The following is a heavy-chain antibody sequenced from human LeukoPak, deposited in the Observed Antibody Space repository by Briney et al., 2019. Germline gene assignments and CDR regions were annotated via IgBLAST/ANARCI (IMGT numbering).Heavy chain of an antibody. J-gene: IGHJ4*02. Sequence: VASVKVSCKASGYTFTTHAIHWVRQAPGHRLGWMGCINAGNGDTKYSREFQGRVTITRDTSATTAYMELSSLRSEDMAVYYCASAYDGWSYFDYWGQGTLVTVSS. CDR2: INAGNGDT. CDR1: GYTFTTHA. V-gene: IGHV1-3*03. D-gene: IGHD6-19*01. CDR3: ASAYDGWSYFDY.